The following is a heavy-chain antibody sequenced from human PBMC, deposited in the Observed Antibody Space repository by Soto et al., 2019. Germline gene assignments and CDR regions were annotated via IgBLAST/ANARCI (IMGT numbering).Heavy chain of an antibody. CDR3: ARVTPPTADLDFWQGYCTHVY. Sequence: SETLSLTCTVSGGSITSGDYYWSWIRQPPGKGLEWIGYIYYSGSTYYNPSLRGRVTISVDTSKNQFSLKLYSVTAADTAVYYCARVTPPTADLDFWQGYCTHVYWCKGTLVTGSS. CDR1: GGSITSGDYY. D-gene: IGHD3-3*01. V-gene: IGHV4-30-4*01. CDR2: IYYSGST. J-gene: IGHJ4*02.